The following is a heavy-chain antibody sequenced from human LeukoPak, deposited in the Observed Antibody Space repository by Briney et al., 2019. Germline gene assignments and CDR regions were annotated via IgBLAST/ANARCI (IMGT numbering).Heavy chain of an antibody. D-gene: IGHD5-12*01. CDR2: FDPEDGET. V-gene: IGHV1-24*01. Sequence: ASVTVSCKVSGYTLTELSMHWARQAPGKGLEWMGGFDPEDGETIYAQKFQGRVTMTEDTSTDTAYMELSSLRSEDTAVYYCATGARGYGPVNYYFDYWGQGTLVTVSS. J-gene: IGHJ4*02. CDR1: GYTLTELS. CDR3: ATGARGYGPVNYYFDY.